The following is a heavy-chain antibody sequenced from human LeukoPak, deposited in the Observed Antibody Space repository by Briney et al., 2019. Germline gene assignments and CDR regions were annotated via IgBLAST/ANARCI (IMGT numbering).Heavy chain of an antibody. D-gene: IGHD2-15*01. CDR2: IYYSGRT. J-gene: IGHJ4*02. CDR1: GASISSYY. Sequence: SETLSLTCTVSGASISSYYWSWIRQSPGKGLEWIGYIYYSGRTKYNPSLKSRVTISVDTSNNQLFLKVTSVTAADTAVYYCARAAPGVAGYFDYWGQGTLVTVSS. V-gene: IGHV4-59*01. CDR3: ARAAPGVAGYFDY.